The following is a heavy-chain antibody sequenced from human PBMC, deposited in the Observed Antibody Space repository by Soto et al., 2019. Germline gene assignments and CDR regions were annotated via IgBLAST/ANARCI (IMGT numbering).Heavy chain of an antibody. CDR2: ISYDGSNK. Sequence: PGGSLRLSCAASGFTFSSYGMHWVRQAPGKGLEWVAVISYDGSNKYYADSVKGRFTISRDNSKNTLYLQMNSLRAEDTAVYYCAKDHLNYGGDYYYGMDVWGQGTTVTVSS. CDR1: GFTFSSYG. CDR3: AKDHLNYGGDYYYGMDV. J-gene: IGHJ6*02. V-gene: IGHV3-30*18. D-gene: IGHD4-17*01.